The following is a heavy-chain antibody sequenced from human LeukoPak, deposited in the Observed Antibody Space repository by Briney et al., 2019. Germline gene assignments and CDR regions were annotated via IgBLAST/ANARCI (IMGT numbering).Heavy chain of an antibody. D-gene: IGHD3-3*02. CDR1: GGSISNYY. J-gene: IGHJ5*01. Sequence: SETLSLTCTVSGGSISNYYWSWIRQPPGRGLEWIGYIYYSGRINYNPSLKSRVTISVDTSKNQFSLKLSSVTAADTAVYYCARHTGSIVWFDYWGQGALVTVSS. CDR2: IYYSGRI. V-gene: IGHV4-59*08. CDR3: ARHTGSIVWFDY.